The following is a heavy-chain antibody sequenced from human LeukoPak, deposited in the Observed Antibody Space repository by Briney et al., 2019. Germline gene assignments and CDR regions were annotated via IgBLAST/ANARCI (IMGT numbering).Heavy chain of an antibody. Sequence: GGSLRLSCAASGFTFSVAAMTWVRQAPGKGLEWISYISSSSSLIYYADSVKGRFTISRDNAKNSLYLQMNSLRAEDTAAYFCARTSVGGTTFYYHYGMDIWGQGTTVTVSS. CDR2: ISSSSSLI. D-gene: IGHD1-26*01. V-gene: IGHV3-48*01. CDR3: ARTSVGGTTFYYHYGMDI. J-gene: IGHJ6*02. CDR1: GFTFSVAA.